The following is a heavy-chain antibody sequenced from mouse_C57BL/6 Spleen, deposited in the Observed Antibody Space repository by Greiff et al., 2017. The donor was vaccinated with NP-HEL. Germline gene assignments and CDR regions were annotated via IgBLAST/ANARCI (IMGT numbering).Heavy chain of an antibody. D-gene: IGHD2-5*01. CDR3: ARGSNYDYAMDY. CDR1: GYTFTSYW. Sequence: QVQLQQPGTELVKPGASVKLSCKASGYTFTSYWMHWVKQRPGQGLEWIGNINPSNGGTNYNEKFKSKATLTVDKSSSTAYMQLSSLTAEDAAVYYCARGSNYDYAMDYWGQGTSVTVSS. V-gene: IGHV1-53*01. CDR2: INPSNGGT. J-gene: IGHJ4*01.